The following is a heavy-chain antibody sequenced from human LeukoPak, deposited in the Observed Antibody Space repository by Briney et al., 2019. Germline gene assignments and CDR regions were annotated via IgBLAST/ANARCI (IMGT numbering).Heavy chain of an antibody. CDR1: GGSISSYY. CDR3: ARVDYDFWSRYYYYYMDV. CDR2: IYYSGST. Sequence: SETLSLTCTVSGGSISSYYWSWIRQPPGKGLEWIGYIYYSGSTNYNPSLKSRVTISVDTSKNQFSLKLSSVTAADTAVYYCARVDYDFWSRYYYYYMDVWGKGTTVTVSS. D-gene: IGHD3-3*01. J-gene: IGHJ6*03. V-gene: IGHV4-59*01.